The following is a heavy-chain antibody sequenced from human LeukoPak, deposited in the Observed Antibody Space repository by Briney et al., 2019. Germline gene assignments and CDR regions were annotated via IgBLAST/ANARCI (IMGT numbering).Heavy chain of an antibody. CDR2: IYWDDDK. V-gene: IGHV2-5*02. CDR3: AHVPDGYSSGWYVRY. CDR1: GFSLSTSGVG. D-gene: IGHD6-19*01. J-gene: IGHJ4*02. Sequence: SGPTLVYPTQPLTLTCTFSGFSLSTSGVGVGWIRQPPGKALEWLALIYWDDDKRYIPSLKSRLTITKDTSKNQVVLTMTNMDPVDTATYYCAHVPDGYSSGWYVRYWGQGTLVTVSS.